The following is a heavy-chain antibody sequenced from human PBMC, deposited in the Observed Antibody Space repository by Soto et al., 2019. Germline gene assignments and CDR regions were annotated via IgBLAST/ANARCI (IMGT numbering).Heavy chain of an antibody. CDR3: ARGTPAVFPGTYGMDV. V-gene: IGHV1-69*12. Sequence: QVQLVQSGAEVKKPGSSVKVSCKASGGTFSSYAISWVRQAPGQGLEWMGGIIPIFGTANYAQKLQGRVTITADESTSTAYMELSSLRSEDTAVYYCARGTPAVFPGTYGMDVWGQGTTVTVSS. D-gene: IGHD2-2*01. CDR1: GGTFSSYA. J-gene: IGHJ6*02. CDR2: IIPIFGTA.